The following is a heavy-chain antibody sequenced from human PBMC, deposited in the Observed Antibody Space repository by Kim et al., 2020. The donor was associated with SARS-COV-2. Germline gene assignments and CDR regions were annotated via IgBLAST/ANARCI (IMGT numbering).Heavy chain of an antibody. CDR3: TKRAATGAGPYYYDS. D-gene: IGHD2-15*01. Sequence: GGSLRLSCAVSGFTFSNYAMSWVRQAPGKRLEWVAGIGAGHDAYYRDSVRGRFTISRDHSDNTLYLQMNSLRADDATVYHCTKRAATGAGPYYYDS. CDR2: IGAGHDA. CDR1: GFTFSNYA. V-gene: IGHV3-23*01. J-gene: IGHJ5*01.